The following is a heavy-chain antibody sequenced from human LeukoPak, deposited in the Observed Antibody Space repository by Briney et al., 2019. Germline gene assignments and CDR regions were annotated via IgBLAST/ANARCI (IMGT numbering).Heavy chain of an antibody. CDR2: INSDGHST. V-gene: IGHV3-74*01. CDR1: GFTFSGYW. Sequence: PGGSLRLSCSASGFTFSGYWMHSGRQAPGKGLVWVSRINSDGHSTYYADSVKGRFTISGDNAMNTLHLQMNSLRAEDTAVYYCAREGVRTVDFAFWGQGALVTVSS. J-gene: IGHJ4*02. CDR3: AREGVRTVDFAF. D-gene: IGHD2-8*02.